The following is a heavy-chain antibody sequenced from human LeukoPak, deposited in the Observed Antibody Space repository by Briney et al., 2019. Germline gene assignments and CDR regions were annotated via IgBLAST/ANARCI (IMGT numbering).Heavy chain of an antibody. Sequence: PGGSLRLSCAPSGFTFSHAWMRWVRQAPGKGLEWVGRIKSKTDGGTTDYAAPVKGRFTISRDDSKNTLYLPMNSLETEDTAMYYCTIDRVITGTTLDFWGQGTLVTVSS. CDR2: IKSKTDGGTT. V-gene: IGHV3-15*01. D-gene: IGHD1-7*01. J-gene: IGHJ4*02. CDR3: TIDRVITGTTLDF. CDR1: GFTFSHAW.